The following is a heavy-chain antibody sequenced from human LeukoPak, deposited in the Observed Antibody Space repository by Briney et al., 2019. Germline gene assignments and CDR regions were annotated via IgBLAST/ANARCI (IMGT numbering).Heavy chain of an antibody. Sequence: SQTLSLTCTVSGGSISSYYWSWIRHPPGKGLEWIGYIYTSGITNYNPSLKSRVTISVDTSKNQFSLKLTSVTAADTAVYYCARRLDDWGQGTLVTVSS. CDR1: GGSISSYY. J-gene: IGHJ4*02. V-gene: IGHV4-4*08. CDR2: IYTSGIT. CDR3: ARRLDD.